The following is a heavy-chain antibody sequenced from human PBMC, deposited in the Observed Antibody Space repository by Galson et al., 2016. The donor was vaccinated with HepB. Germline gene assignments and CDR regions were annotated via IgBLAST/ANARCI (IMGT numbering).Heavy chain of an antibody. V-gene: IGHV3-30*18. CDR3: AKDIGYSVYDSIRGLDF. CDR1: RFTFRNYA. CDR2: ISYDGSDK. D-gene: IGHD5/OR15-5a*01. J-gene: IGHJ4*01. Sequence: SLRLSCAASRFTFRNYAMHWVRQAPGKGLEWVAVISYDGSDKYYADSVKGRFTISRANSENTLFLQMHSLRADDTAIYYCAKDIGYSVYDSIRGLDFWGHGTLVTVSS.